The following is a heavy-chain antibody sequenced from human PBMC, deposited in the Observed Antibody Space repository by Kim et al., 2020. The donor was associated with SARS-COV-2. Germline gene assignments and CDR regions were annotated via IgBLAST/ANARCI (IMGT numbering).Heavy chain of an antibody. V-gene: IGHV1-69*13. J-gene: IGHJ6*02. CDR2: IILIFGTA. D-gene: IGHD2-8*02. Sequence: SVKVSCKASGGTFSSYAISWVRQASGQGLEWMGGIILIFGTANYAQKFQGRVTITADESTSTAYMELSSLRSEDTAVYYCAAPPLVPWASLQYYYYGMDVWGQGTTVTVSS. CDR1: GGTFSSYA. CDR3: AAPPLVPWASLQYYYYGMDV.